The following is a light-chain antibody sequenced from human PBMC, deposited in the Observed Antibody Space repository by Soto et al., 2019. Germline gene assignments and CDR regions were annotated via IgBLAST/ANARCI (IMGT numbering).Light chain of an antibody. CDR2: EVR. CDR3: SSYTTTSTLRV. Sequence: QSALTQPASVSGSPGQSITISCTGTSSDVGGHNYVSWYQQHPGKAPKLLIYEVRVRPSGVSIRSSRSKSANTASLTISGLQAEDEADYYCSSYTTTSTLRVFGGGTKLTVL. V-gene: IGLV2-14*01. CDR1: SSDVGGHNY. J-gene: IGLJ3*02.